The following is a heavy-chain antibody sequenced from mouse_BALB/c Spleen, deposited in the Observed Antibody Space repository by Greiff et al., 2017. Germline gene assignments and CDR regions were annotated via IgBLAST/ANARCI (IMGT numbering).Heavy chain of an antibody. Sequence: VQLKQSGPGLVKPSQSLSLTCTVTGYSITSDYAWNWIRQFPGNKLEWMGYISYSGSTSYNPSLKSRISITRDTSKNQFFLQLNSVTTEDTATYYCARRDGKKAYYYAMDYWGQGTSVTVSA. CDR1: GYSITSDYA. D-gene: IGHD2-1*01. V-gene: IGHV3-2*02. J-gene: IGHJ4*01. CDR3: ARRDGKKAYYYAMDY. CDR2: ISYSGST.